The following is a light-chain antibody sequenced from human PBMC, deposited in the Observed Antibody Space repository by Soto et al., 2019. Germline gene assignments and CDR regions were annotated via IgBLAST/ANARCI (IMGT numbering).Light chain of an antibody. Sequence: DIPMTQAPSSLSASVGDRVTITCRASLGIGNNLAWYQQKPGKVPKVLIYAASTLLSGVPSRFSGRGSGTDFPRTISSLQPEDVATYYCQKSSSAPFTVRAGTKVDIK. J-gene: IGKJ3*01. CDR3: QKSSSAPFT. CDR1: LGIGNN. CDR2: AAS. V-gene: IGKV1-27*01.